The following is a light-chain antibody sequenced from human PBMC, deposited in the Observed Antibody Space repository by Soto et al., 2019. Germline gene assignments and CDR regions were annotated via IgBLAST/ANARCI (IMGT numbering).Light chain of an antibody. V-gene: IGLV2-11*01. CDR2: DVN. J-gene: IGLJ1*01. CDR1: SSDVDNYNN. Sequence: QSVLTQPRSVSGSPGQSVTISCTGTSSDVDNYNNVSWYQQHPGKAPKLLIYDVNKRPSGVPYRFSGSKSGNTASLTISGREAGEEADYYCCSYAGTYTRVFGSGTKV. CDR3: CSYAGTYTRV.